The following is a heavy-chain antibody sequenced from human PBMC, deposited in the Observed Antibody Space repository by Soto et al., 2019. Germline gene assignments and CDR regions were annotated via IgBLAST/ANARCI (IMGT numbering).Heavy chain of an antibody. Sequence: ASVKVSCKASGYTFTGYYMHWVRQAPGQGLEWMGWINPNSGGTNYAQKFQGRVTMTRDTSISTAYVELSRLRSDDTAVYYCASQDYGGSLEAFDIWGQGTMVTVSS. CDR3: ASQDYGGSLEAFDI. J-gene: IGHJ3*02. V-gene: IGHV1-2*02. CDR2: INPNSGGT. D-gene: IGHD4-17*01. CDR1: GYTFTGYY.